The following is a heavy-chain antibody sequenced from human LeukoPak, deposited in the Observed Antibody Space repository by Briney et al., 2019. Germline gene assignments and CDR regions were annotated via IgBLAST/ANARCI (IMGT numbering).Heavy chain of an antibody. CDR2: INHSGST. J-gene: IGHJ5*02. D-gene: IGHD6-6*01. CDR3: ARDGSAVPPKINWFDP. Sequence: PSETLSLTCAVYGGSFSGYYWSWIRQPPGKGLEWIGEINHSGSTNYNPSLKSRVTISVDTSKNQFSLKLSSVTAADTAVYYCARDGSAVPPKINWFDPWGQGTLVTVSS. CDR1: GGSFSGYY. V-gene: IGHV4-34*01.